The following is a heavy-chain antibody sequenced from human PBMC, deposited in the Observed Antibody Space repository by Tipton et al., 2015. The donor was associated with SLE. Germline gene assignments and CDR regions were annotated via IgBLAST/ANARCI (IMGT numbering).Heavy chain of an antibody. Sequence: TLSLTCTVPGGSISSYYWSWIRQPAGKGLEWIGSIYYSGSTYYNPSLKSRVTISVDTSKNQFSLKLSSVTAADTAVYYCAREVQGSCAFDIWGQGTMVTVSS. CDR1: GGSISSYY. D-gene: IGHD2-15*01. V-gene: IGHV4-4*07. J-gene: IGHJ3*02. CDR2: IYYSGST. CDR3: AREVQGSCAFDI.